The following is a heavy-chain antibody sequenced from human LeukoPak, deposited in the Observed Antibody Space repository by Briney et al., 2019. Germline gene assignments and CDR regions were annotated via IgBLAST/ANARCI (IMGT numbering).Heavy chain of an antibody. CDR3: AKVAEAVTYYFYYYGMDV. D-gene: IGHD4-11*01. CDR1: GFTFNRFY. J-gene: IGHJ6*02. CDR2: ISDTGRLS. V-gene: IGHV3-23*01. Sequence: GGSLRLSCSASGFTFNRFYLHWVRQAPGKGLEWVAAISDTGRLSYCADSVNGRFTISRDNSKNTLSLQMNSLRAEDTAVYYCAKVAEAVTYYFYYYGMDVWGQGTTVTVSS.